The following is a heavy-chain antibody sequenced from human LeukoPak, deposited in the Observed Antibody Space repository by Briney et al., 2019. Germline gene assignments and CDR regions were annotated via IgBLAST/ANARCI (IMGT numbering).Heavy chain of an antibody. D-gene: IGHD3-10*01. V-gene: IGHV1-3*01. CDR3: ASQTNNGEFGDY. Sequence: ASVMVSCKASGYTLISSTMHWVRQAPRQRLEWMGLINAGNGDTRYSQKFQGRVTITRDTSANTAYMELSSLRFEDTAVYYCASQTNNGEFGDYWGQGTLVPVSS. CDR1: GYTLISST. J-gene: IGHJ4*02. CDR2: INAGNGDT.